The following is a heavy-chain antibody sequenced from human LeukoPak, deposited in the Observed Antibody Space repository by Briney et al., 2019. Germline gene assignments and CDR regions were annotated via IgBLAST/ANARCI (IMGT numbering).Heavy chain of an antibody. CDR1: GGSITSGY. Sequence: PSETLSLTCSVSGGSITSGYWSWVRQPPGKGLEWIGYVSYSMDRNNKPSLRSRLTTSLDTSRNEFSLQLTSVTAADTAVYYCVRLGYCDNGCCYFEHWGQGTLDTVS. CDR2: VSYSMDR. CDR3: VRLGYCDNGCCYFEH. V-gene: IGHV4-59*08. J-gene: IGHJ4*02. D-gene: IGHD2-8*01.